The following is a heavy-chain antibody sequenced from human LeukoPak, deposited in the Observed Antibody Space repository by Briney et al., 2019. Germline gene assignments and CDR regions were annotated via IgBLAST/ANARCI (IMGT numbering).Heavy chain of an antibody. J-gene: IGHJ3*02. V-gene: IGHV6-1*01. CDR2: TYYRSKWYS. CDR3: ASASYRAFAI. CDR1: GDSVSSNSAA. D-gene: IGHD2-2*01. Sequence: SQTLSLTCAISGDSVSSNSAAWNWIRQSPSRGLEWLGRTYYRSKWYSDYAVSVKSRMIINPDTSKNHFSLQLNSVTPEDTAVYYCASASYRAFAIWGQGTMVTVSS.